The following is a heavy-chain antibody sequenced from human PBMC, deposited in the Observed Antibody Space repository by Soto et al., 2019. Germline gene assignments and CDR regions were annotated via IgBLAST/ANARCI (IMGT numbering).Heavy chain of an antibody. CDR3: AKDHMVRGVITYGMDV. Sequence: QVQLVESGGGVVQPGRSLRLSCAASGFTFSSYGMHWVRQAPGKGLEWVAVISYDGSNKYYADSVKGRFTISRDNSKNTLYLQMNSLRAEDTAVYYCAKDHMVRGVITYGMDVWGQGTTVTVSS. J-gene: IGHJ6*02. V-gene: IGHV3-30*18. CDR1: GFTFSSYG. CDR2: ISYDGSNK. D-gene: IGHD3-10*01.